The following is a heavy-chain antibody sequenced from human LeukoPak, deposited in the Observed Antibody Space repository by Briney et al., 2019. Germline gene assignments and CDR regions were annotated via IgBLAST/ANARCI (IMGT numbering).Heavy chain of an antibody. CDR3: TRYNYDHFHY. Sequence: GGSLRLSCAGSGFTFGGYGMPWFRQTPGKGVEWVAVIAYDGSRAFYADSVKGRFTISRDNSKNTMSVQMHDLRAEDTAVYYCTRYNYDHFHYWGQGTLVTLP. V-gene: IGHV3-33*01. CDR1: GFTFGGYG. CDR2: IAYDGSRA. J-gene: IGHJ4*02. D-gene: IGHD3-22*01.